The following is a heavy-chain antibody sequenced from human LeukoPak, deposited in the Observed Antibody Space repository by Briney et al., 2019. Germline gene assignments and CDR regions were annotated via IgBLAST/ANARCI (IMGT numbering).Heavy chain of an antibody. V-gene: IGHV3-48*04. CDR1: SFTFSTYG. J-gene: IGHJ6*02. D-gene: IGHD6-13*01. Sequence: GGSLRLSCAASSFTFSTYGMHWVRQAPGKGLEWVSYISGLSSTIYYADSVKGRFTISRDNAKNSLYLQMSTLRAEDTAVYYCARAHSIASYYYGVDVWGQGTTVTVSS. CDR2: ISGLSSTI. CDR3: ARAHSIASYYYGVDV.